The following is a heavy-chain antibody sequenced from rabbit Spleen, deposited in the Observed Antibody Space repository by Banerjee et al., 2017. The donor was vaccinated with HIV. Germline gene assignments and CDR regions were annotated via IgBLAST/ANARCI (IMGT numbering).Heavy chain of an antibody. V-gene: IGHV1S40*01. D-gene: IGHD1-1*01. Sequence: QSLEESGGDLVKPGASLTLTCTASGFSFSSSYYMCWVRQAPGKGLEWSACIYAGSSGSTYYASWAKGRFTISKTSSTTVTLQVTSLTAADTATYFCARDTSSSFSSYGMDLWGPGTLVTVS. CDR3: ARDTSSSFSSYGMDL. CDR1: GFSFSSSYY. CDR2: IYAGSSGST. J-gene: IGHJ6*01.